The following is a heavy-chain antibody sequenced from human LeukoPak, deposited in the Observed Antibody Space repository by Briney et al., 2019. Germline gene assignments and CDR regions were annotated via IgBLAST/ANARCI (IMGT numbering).Heavy chain of an antibody. V-gene: IGHV1-24*01. Sequence: GASVKVSCKVSGYTLTELSMHWVRQAPGKGLEWMGGFDPEDGETIYAQKFQGRVTMTEDTSTDTAYMELSSLRSDDTAVYYCASYSSPQFPPDYWGQGTLVTVSS. J-gene: IGHJ4*02. CDR2: FDPEDGET. CDR1: GYTLTELS. CDR3: ASYSSPQFPPDY. D-gene: IGHD6-13*01.